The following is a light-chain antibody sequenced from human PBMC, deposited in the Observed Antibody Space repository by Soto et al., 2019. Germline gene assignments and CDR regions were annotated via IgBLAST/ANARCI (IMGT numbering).Light chain of an antibody. CDR3: QQYYNWPRA. Sequence: EIVMTQSPATLSVSPGERATLSCRASQSVSSNLAWYQQKPGQAPRLLIYGASIRATGIPARFSGSGSGTEFTLTISSLQSEDFAVYYCQQYYNWPRAFGQGTKVAIK. CDR1: QSVSSN. V-gene: IGKV3D-15*01. J-gene: IGKJ1*01. CDR2: GAS.